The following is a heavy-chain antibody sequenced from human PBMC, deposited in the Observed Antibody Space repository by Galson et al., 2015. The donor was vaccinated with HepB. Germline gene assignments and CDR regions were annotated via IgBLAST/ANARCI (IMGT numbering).Heavy chain of an antibody. V-gene: IGHV1-69*10. CDR3: AGDDPREGTTTKPHRDDAFHI. D-gene: IGHD1-26*01. Sequence: SVKVSCKASGGTFSSHAISWVRQAPGQGLEWMGGIIPIVEIANYPQNFQGRVTITADKSTSTVHMEVTSLTSEDTAVYYCAGDDPREGTTTKPHRDDAFHIWGQGTLVTVSS. J-gene: IGHJ3*02. CDR1: GGTFSSHA. CDR2: IIPIVEIA.